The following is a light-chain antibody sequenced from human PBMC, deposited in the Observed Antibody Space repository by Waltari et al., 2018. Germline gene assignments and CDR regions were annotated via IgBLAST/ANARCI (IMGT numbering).Light chain of an antibody. J-gene: IGKJ1*01. CDR2: GAS. V-gene: IGKV3-15*01. CDR1: QSVDKN. Sequence: EVLMTQSPATLSVSPGERATLSCRASQSVDKNLAWYQQKNGQAPRLLIYGASTRDTGVPASLSGSASGTEFTLTISNLQSADFAVYFCQQYNNWPWTFGQGTRVEI. CDR3: QQYNNWPWT.